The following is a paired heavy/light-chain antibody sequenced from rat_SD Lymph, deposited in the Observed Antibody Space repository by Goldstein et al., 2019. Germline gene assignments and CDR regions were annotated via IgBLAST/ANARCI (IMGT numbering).Heavy chain of an antibody. J-gene: IGHJ2*01. CDR3: ARLPGDYGSEGYYFDY. Sequence: EVQLVESGGGLVQPGRSLKLSCAASGFTFSDYNMAWVRQAPKKGLEWVATISYDGSSTYYRDSVKGRFTISRDNAKSTLYLQMDSLRSEDTATYYCARLPGDYGSEGYYFDYWGQGVMVTVSS. D-gene: IGHD1-6*01. CDR2: ISYDGSST. V-gene: IGHV5-7*01. CDR1: GFTFSDYN.
Light chain of an antibody. J-gene: IGKJ4*01. CDR1: EDIYNG. CDR3: QQYYDYT. V-gene: IGKV12S36*01. CDR2: NAN. Sequence: DIQMTQSPASLSASLGETVTIECRASEDIYNGLAWYQQKPGKSPQLLIYNANSLHTGVPSRFSGSGSGTQYSLKINSLQSEDVASYFCQQYYDYTFGSGTKLEIK.